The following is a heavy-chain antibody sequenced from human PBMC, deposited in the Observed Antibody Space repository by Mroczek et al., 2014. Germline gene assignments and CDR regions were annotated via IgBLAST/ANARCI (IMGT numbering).Heavy chain of an antibody. D-gene: IGHD6-6*01. CDR1: GFTFSSYG. J-gene: IGHJ4*02. CDR2: ISYDGSNK. CDR3: AKDRGIAARTYYFDY. V-gene: IGHV3-30*18. Sequence: VQLVESGGGVVQPGRSLRLSCAASGFTFSSYGMHWVRQAPGKGLEWVAVISYDGSNKYYADSVKGRFTISRDNSKNTLYLQMNSLRAEDTAVYYCAKDRGIAARTYYFDYWGQGTLVTVSS.